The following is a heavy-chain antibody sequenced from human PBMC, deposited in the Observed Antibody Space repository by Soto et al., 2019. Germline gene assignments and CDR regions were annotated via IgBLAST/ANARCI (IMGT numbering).Heavy chain of an antibody. CDR3: ARRIDDYGDRALDY. CDR1: GYTFTSYY. J-gene: IGHJ4*02. D-gene: IGHD4-17*01. CDR2: INPSGGST. Sequence: QVQLVQSGAEVKKPGASVKVSCKASGYTFTSYYMHWVRQAPGQGLEWMGIINPSGGSTSYAQKFQGRVTMTMATSTSTVYMELRSLRSEDTAVYCCARRIDDYGDRALDYWGQGTLVTVSS. V-gene: IGHV1-46*03.